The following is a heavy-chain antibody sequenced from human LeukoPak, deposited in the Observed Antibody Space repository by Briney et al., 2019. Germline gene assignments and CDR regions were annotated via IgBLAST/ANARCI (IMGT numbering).Heavy chain of an antibody. CDR1: GGSINYNY. CDR2: IYASGST. V-gene: IGHV4-4*07. Sequence: SETLSLTCTVSGGSINYNYWSWIRQPAGRGLEWIGRIYASGSTNYNPSLKSQVTMSVDTSNNQLSLKMTSVTAADTAVYYCAREGDFWGKIDYWGQGTLVTVSS. J-gene: IGHJ4*02. CDR3: AREGDFWGKIDY. D-gene: IGHD3-3*01.